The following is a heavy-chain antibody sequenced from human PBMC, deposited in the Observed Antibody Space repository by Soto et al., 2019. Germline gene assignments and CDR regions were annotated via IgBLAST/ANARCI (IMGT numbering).Heavy chain of an antibody. V-gene: IGHV1-69*02. J-gene: IGHJ4*02. CDR3: ARSPATYSGYDINYFDY. D-gene: IGHD5-12*01. CDR2: IIPILGIA. CDR1: GGTFSSYT. Sequence: QVQLVQPGAEVKKPGSSVKVSCKASGGTFSSYTISWVRQAPGQGLEWMGRIIPILGIANYAQKFQGRVTITADKSTSTAYMELSSLRSEDTAVYYCARSPATYSGYDINYFDYWGQGTLVTVSS.